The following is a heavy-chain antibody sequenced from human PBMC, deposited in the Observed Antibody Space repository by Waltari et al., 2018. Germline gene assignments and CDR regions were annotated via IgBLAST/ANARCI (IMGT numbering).Heavy chain of an antibody. CDR1: GFTVRSNY. D-gene: IGHD3-10*01. V-gene: IGHV3-53*01. CDR3: ARDQYYGSGSWPFDY. J-gene: IGHJ4*02. CDR2: IYSGGST. Sequence: EVQLVESGGGLIQPGGSLRLSCAASGFTVRSNYMSWVRQAPGKGLEWGSVIYSGGSTYYADSVKGRFTISRDNSKNTLYLQMNSLRAEDTAVYYCARDQYYGSGSWPFDYWGQGTLVTVSS.